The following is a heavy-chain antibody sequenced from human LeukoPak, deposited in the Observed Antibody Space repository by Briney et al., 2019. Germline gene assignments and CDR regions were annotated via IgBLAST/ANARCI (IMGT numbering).Heavy chain of an antibody. Sequence: GASVKVSCKSSGYTFTSYAMKWVRQAPGQGLEWMGWISAYTGNPTYAQGFTGRVFFPLDTCVSTAYLQLSSLKAEDTAVYYCARKSVAATPRDIVYQYSYMDVWGKGTTVTVSS. CDR1: GYTFTSYA. V-gene: IGHV7-4-1*02. D-gene: IGHD2-15*01. CDR3: ARKSVAATPRDIVYQYSYMDV. J-gene: IGHJ6*03. CDR2: ISAYTGNP.